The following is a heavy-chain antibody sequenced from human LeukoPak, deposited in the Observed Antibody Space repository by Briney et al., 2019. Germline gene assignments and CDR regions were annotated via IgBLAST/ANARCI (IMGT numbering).Heavy chain of an antibody. CDR3: ATYINWVAGDV. J-gene: IGHJ6*02. CDR2: ISGSGGIT. V-gene: IGHV3-23*01. Sequence: GGSLRLSCAASGFTFSAYAISWVRQAPGKGLEWVSAISGSGGITYYADSVKGRFTISRDNAKDSLYLQMNSLRAEDTAVYYCATYINWVAGDVWGQGTPVTVSS. CDR1: GFTFSAYA. D-gene: IGHD1-1*01.